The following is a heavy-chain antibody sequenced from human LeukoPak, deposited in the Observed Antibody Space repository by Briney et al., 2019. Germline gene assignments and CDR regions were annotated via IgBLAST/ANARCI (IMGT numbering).Heavy chain of an antibody. CDR3: AHAVDTAKFGY. J-gene: IGHJ4*02. Sequence: TLSLTCTVSDGSIGTYFWSWIRQPPGRALEWLALIYWDDDKRYSPSLESRLTITTDTPKNQVVLRMTSMDSVDTGTYYCAHAVDTAKFGYWGQGTLVTVSS. CDR1: DGSIGTY. D-gene: IGHD5-18*01. CDR2: IYWDDDK. V-gene: IGHV2-5*08.